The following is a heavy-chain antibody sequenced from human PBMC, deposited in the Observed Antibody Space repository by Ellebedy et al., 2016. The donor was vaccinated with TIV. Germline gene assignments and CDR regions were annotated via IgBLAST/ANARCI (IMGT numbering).Heavy chain of an antibody. J-gene: IGHJ3*02. CDR2: ISYDGSNK. CDR1: GFTFSSYA. Sequence: PGGSLRLSCAASGFTFSSYAMHWVRQDPAHGLEWVAVISYDGSNKYYADSVKVRFTISRDNSKNTLYLQMNSLRAGDTAVYYWARDYYDSSGYWAFDIWGQGTMISVSS. V-gene: IGHV3-30*01. D-gene: IGHD3-22*01. CDR3: ARDYYDSSGYWAFDI.